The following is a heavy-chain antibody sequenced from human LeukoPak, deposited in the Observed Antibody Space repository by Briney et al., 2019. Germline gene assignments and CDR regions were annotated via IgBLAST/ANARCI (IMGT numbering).Heavy chain of an antibody. D-gene: IGHD3-22*01. V-gene: IGHV1-24*01. CDR3: ATSLYYYDSSGYYGY. CDR2: FNPEDGKT. Sequence: ASVKVSCKVSGYTLTELSMHWVQQAPGKGLERMGGFNPEDGKTIYAQKFQGSVTMTEDTSTDTAYMELSSLRSEDTAVYYCATSLYYYDSSGYYGYWGQGTLVTVSS. CDR1: GYTLTELS. J-gene: IGHJ4*02.